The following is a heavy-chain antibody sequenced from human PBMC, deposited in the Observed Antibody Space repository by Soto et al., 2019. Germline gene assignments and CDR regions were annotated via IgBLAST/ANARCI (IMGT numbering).Heavy chain of an antibody. D-gene: IGHD2-2*01. CDR3: ARATQKLIPAAMPPDY. CDR2: ISAYNGNT. V-gene: IGHV1-18*01. CDR1: GYTFTSYG. Sequence: QVQLVQSGAEVKKPGDSVKVSCKSSGYTFTSYGISWVRQAPGQGLECMGWISAYNGNTNYAQKLQGRVTMTTDTSTSTAYMELRSLRSDDTAVYYCARATQKLIPAAMPPDYWGQGTLVTVSS. J-gene: IGHJ4*02.